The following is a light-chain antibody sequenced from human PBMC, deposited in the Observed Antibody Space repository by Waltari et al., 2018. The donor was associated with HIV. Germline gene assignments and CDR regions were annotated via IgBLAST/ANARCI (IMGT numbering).Light chain of an antibody. CDR3: HHYGVSPRT. CDR2: GAS. Sequence: EIVLTQSPATLSLFPGEKATLFCRASQTITNDYVAWYQQRPGRPPRLLIYGASSGATDIPGRFVGGGSGTEFTLTIYGLETEDFAIYYCHHYGVSPRTFGQGTRVDIK. J-gene: IGKJ1*01. V-gene: IGKV3-20*01. CDR1: QTITNDY.